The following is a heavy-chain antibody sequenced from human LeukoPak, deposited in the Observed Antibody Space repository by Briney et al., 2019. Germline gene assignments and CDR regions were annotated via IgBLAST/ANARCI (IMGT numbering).Heavy chain of an antibody. CDR2: IYYSGST. V-gene: IGHV4-59*01. CDR1: GGSISSYY. Sequence: PSETLSLTCTVSGGSISSYYWSWIRQPPGKGLEWIGYIYYSGSTNYNPSLKSRVTISVDTSKNQFSLKLSSVTAADTAVYYCARDARNSGWYSYYYGMDVWGQGTTVTVSS. J-gene: IGHJ6*02. D-gene: IGHD6-19*01. CDR3: ARDARNSGWYSYYYGMDV.